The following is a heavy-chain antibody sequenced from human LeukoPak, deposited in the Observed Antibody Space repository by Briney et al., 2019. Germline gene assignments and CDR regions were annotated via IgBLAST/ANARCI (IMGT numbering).Heavy chain of an antibody. D-gene: IGHD3-10*01. CDR1: GASISTGSSY. V-gene: IGHV4-61*02. Sequence: SETLSLTCTVSGASISTGSSYWSWIRQPAGEGLEWIGRIHNSGGTNYNPSLNSRVTISVDTSKNQVSLKLTSVTAADTAVYYCARNGYGSGSSWWGQGTLATVSS. J-gene: IGHJ4*02. CDR2: IHNSGGT. CDR3: ARNGYGSGSSW.